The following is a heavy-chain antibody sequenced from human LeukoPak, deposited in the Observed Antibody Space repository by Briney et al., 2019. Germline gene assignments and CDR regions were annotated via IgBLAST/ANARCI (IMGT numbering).Heavy chain of an antibody. CDR1: GYTFTSYD. CDR3: ARGIAAEFWFDP. V-gene: IGHV1-8*03. J-gene: IGHJ5*02. D-gene: IGHD6-13*01. CDR2: FNPNSNSA. Sequence: ASVKVSCKASGYTFTSYDINWVRQATGQGLEWMGWFNPNSNSAGYAQNFQGRVTITGDTSMTTAYMELTSLRSEDTAVYYCARGIAAEFWFDPWGQGTLVTVSS.